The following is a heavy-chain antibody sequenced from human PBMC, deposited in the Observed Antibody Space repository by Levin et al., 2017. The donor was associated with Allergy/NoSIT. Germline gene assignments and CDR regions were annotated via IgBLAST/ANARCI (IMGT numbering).Heavy chain of an antibody. J-gene: IGHJ4*02. CDR1: GGSFRGSY. CDR3: ARGIWSGYSYYFDY. Sequence: SQTLSLPCAVYGGSFRGSYWSWIRQPPGKGLEWIGEINHSGSTNYNPSLKSRVTISVDTSKNQFSLKLSSVTAADTAVYYCARGIWSGYSYYFDYWGQGTLVTVSS. CDR2: INHSGST. D-gene: IGHD3-3*01. V-gene: IGHV4-34*01.